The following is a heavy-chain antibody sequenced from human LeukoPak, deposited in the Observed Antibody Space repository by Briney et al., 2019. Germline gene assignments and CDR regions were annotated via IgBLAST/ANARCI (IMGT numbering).Heavy chain of an antibody. J-gene: IGHJ4*02. CDR3: ATPGAYYDSSGYYLDY. CDR2: INPNSGGT. Sequence: ASVKVSCKASGYTFTGYYMHWVRQAPGQGLEWMGWINPNSGGTNYAQTFQGRVTMTRDTSISTAYMELSRLRSDDTAVYYCATPGAYYDSSGYYLDYWGQGTLVTVSS. CDR1: GYTFTGYY. D-gene: IGHD3-22*01. V-gene: IGHV1-2*02.